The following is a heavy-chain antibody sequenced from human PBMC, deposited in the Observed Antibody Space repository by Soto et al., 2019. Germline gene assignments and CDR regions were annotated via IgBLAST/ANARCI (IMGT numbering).Heavy chain of an antibody. Sequence: SVKVSCKASGGSFGSSAISWVRQAPAQGLEWMGEIIPVFGKANYAQNFQGRLTITADEPTGTVFMQLSSLRSEDTAVYFCARLRRDWGDAFDLWGLGTLVTVSS. J-gene: IGHJ3*01. CDR3: ARLRRDWGDAFDL. D-gene: IGHD3-16*01. CDR1: GGSFGSSA. CDR2: IIPVFGKA. V-gene: IGHV1-69*13.